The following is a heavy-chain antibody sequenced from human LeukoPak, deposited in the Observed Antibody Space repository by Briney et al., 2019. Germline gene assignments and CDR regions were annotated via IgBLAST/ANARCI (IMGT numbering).Heavy chain of an antibody. CDR3: ARAPRYSSSSNWFDP. D-gene: IGHD6-13*01. CDR2: IYYSGST. Sequence: PSETLSLTCTVSGGSISSGGYYWSWIRQHPGKGLEWIGYIYYSGSTYYNLSLKSRVTISVDTSKNQFSLKLSSVTAADTAVYYCARAPRYSSSSNWFDPWGQGTLVTVSS. CDR1: GGSISSGGYY. J-gene: IGHJ5*02. V-gene: IGHV4-31*03.